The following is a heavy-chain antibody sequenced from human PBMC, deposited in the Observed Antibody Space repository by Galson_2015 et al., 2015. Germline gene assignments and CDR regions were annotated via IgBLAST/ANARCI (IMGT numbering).Heavy chain of an antibody. D-gene: IGHD3-22*01. Sequence: SLRLSCAASGFTFSSYGMHWVRPAPGKGLEWVAVIWYDGSNKYYADSVRGRFTISRDNSKNTLYLQMNSLRAEDTAVYYCARDLVGSSGSKKPDYWGQGTLVTVSS. J-gene: IGHJ4*02. CDR1: GFTFSSYG. V-gene: IGHV3-33*01. CDR3: ARDLVGSSGSKKPDY. CDR2: IWYDGSNK.